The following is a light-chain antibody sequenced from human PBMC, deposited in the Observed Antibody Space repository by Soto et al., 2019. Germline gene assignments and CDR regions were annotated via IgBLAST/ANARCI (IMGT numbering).Light chain of an antibody. J-gene: IGKJ5*01. CDR2: WAS. CDR1: QRILTSSNNKDY. V-gene: IGKV4-1*01. Sequence: DIVMTQSPDSLAVSLGERATINCRSSQRILTSSNNKDYLAWYQQKPGQPPKLLIYWASTRESGVTDRFSGSGSGTDFTLTISSLQAEDVAVYYCQQYHSTPITFGQGTRLEIK. CDR3: QQYHSTPIT.